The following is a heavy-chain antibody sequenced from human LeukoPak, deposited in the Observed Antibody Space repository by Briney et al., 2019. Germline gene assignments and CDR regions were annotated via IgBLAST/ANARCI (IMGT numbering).Heavy chain of an antibody. J-gene: IGHJ3*02. CDR3: ARDIKGQYQDAFDI. V-gene: IGHV3-53*01. D-gene: IGHD2-2*01. Sequence: GGSLRLSCTVSGFTVSSNSMSWVRQAPGKGLEWVSFIYSDNTHYSDSVKGRFTISRDNSKNTLYLQMNSLRAEDTAVYYCARDIKGQYQDAFDIWGQGTMVTVSS. CDR1: GFTVSSNS. CDR2: IYSDNT.